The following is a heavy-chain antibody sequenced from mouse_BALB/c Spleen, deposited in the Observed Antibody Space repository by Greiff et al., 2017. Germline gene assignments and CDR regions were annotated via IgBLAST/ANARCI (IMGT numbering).Heavy chain of an antibody. CDR3: ARDFGYFDV. Sequence: EVKLMESGGGLVQPGGSLRLSCATSGFTFTDYYMSWVRQPPGKALEWLGFIRNKANGYTTEYSASVKGRFTISRDNSQSILYLQMNTLRAEDSATYYCARDFGYFDVWGAGTTVTVSS. CDR1: GFTFTDYY. CDR2: IRNKANGYTT. V-gene: IGHV7-3*02. J-gene: IGHJ1*01.